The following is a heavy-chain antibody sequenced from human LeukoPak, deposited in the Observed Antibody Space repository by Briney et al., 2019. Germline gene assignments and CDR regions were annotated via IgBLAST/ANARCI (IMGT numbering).Heavy chain of an antibody. Sequence: GGSLRLSCAVSGFTFSSYAMHWVRQAPGKGLEWVAVISYDGSNKYYADSVKGRFTISRDNSKNTLYLQMNSLRAEDTAVYYCARAAYHYGMDVWGQGTTVTVSS. J-gene: IGHJ6*02. CDR1: GFTFSSYA. CDR2: ISYDGSNK. CDR3: ARAAYHYGMDV. V-gene: IGHV3-30-3*01.